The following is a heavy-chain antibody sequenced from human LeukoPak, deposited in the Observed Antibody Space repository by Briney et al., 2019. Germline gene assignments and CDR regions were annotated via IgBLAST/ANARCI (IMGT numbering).Heavy chain of an antibody. J-gene: IGHJ4*02. CDR3: AKGYSYYDFWSGYPEGDSYYFDY. Sequence: GWSLRLSCAASGFTFSSYGMHWVRQAPGKGLEWVAVISYDGSNKYYADSVKGRFTISRDNSKNTLYLQMNSLRAEDTAVYYCAKGYSYYDFWSGYPEGDSYYFDYWGQGTLVTVSS. CDR2: ISYDGSNK. CDR1: GFTFSSYG. V-gene: IGHV3-30*18. D-gene: IGHD3-3*01.